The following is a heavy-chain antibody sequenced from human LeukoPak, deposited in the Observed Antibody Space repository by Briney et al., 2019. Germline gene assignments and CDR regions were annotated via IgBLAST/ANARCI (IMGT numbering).Heavy chain of an antibody. D-gene: IGHD5-18*01. CDR1: GYTFTSYY. Sequence: ASVKVSCKASGYTFTSYYTHWVRQAPGQGLEWMGIINPSGGSTSYAQKFQGRVTMTRDTSTSTVYMELSSLRSEDTAVYYCAREREDTAMTSYYFDYWGQGTLVTVSS. CDR2: INPSGGST. J-gene: IGHJ4*02. V-gene: IGHV1-46*01. CDR3: AREREDTAMTSYYFDY.